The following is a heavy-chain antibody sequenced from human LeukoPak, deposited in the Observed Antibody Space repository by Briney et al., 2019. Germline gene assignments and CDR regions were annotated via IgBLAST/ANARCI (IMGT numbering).Heavy chain of an antibody. CDR2: MNPNSGNT. J-gene: IGHJ4*02. V-gene: IGHV1-8*03. CDR3: ARVSHDYGDYYFDY. CDR1: GYTFTSYD. Sequence: ASVKVSCKASGYTFTSYDINWVRQATGQGLEWMGWMNPNSGNTGYAQKFQGRVTITRNTSISTAYMELSSLRSEDTAVYYCARVSHDYGDYYFDYWGQGTLVTVSS. D-gene: IGHD4-17*01.